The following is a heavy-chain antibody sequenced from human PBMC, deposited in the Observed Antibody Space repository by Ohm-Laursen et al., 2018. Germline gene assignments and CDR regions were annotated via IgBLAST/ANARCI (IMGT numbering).Heavy chain of an antibody. CDR3: ARVAFTVVTKVDY. D-gene: IGHD4-23*01. CDR2: ISSSGSII. Sequence: SLRLSCSAFGFTFSSYSMNWVRQAPGKGLEWVSYISSSGSIIYYADSVKGRFTISRDNAKNSLYLQMNSLRAEDTAVYYCARVAFTVVTKVDYWGQGTLVTVSS. CDR1: GFTFSSYS. V-gene: IGHV3-48*04. J-gene: IGHJ4*02.